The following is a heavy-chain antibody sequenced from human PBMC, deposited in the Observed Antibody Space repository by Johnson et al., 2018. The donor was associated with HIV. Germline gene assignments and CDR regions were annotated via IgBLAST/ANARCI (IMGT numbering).Heavy chain of an antibody. J-gene: IGHJ3*02. Sequence: VQLVESGGGVVRPGGSLRLSCAASGFTFDDYGMSWVRQAPGKGLEWVAVISYDGSIKYYADSVKGRFTISRDNSKNTLYLQMNSLRAEDTAAYYCARELSHDAFDIWGQGTMVTVSS. D-gene: IGHD3-3*02. CDR2: ISYDGSIK. CDR3: ARELSHDAFDI. CDR1: GFTFDDYG. V-gene: IGHV3-30*03.